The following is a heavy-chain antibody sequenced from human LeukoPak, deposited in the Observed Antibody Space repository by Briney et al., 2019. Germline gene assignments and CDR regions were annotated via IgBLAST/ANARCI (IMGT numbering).Heavy chain of an antibody. CDR2: IYPGDSDT. D-gene: IGHD3-3*01. V-gene: IGHV5-51*01. Sequence: GESLKISCKGSGYSFTSYWIGWVRQMPGKGLEWMGIIYPGDSDTRYSPSFQGQVTISADKSISTAYLQWSSLKASDTAMYYCARRGAYDFWSGYYVGNFDYWGQGTLVTVSS. J-gene: IGHJ4*02. CDR1: GYSFTSYW. CDR3: ARRGAYDFWSGYYVGNFDY.